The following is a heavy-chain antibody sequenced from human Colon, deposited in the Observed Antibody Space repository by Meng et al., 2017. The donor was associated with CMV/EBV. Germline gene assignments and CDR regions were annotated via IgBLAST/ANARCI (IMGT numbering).Heavy chain of an antibody. CDR3: ARLRFLEWFPEANGMDV. V-gene: IGHV4-61*08. D-gene: IGHD3-3*01. Sequence: SETLSLTCNVSGGSVSSGGYYWSWIRQPPGKGLEWIGYIYYSGGTNYNPSLKSRVTISVDTSKNQFSLKLSSVTAADTAVYYCARLRFLEWFPEANGMDVWGQGTTVTVSS. CDR2: IYYSGGT. CDR1: GGSVSSGGYY. J-gene: IGHJ6*02.